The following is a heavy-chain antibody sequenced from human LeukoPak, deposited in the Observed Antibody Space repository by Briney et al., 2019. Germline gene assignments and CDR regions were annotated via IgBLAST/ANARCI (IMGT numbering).Heavy chain of an antibody. D-gene: IGHD6-19*01. CDR3: AKALVLTVAGTYYVDH. CDR1: GFTFSNYG. CDR2: IRFDESRA. J-gene: IGHJ4*02. Sequence: GGSLRLSCAASGFTFSNYGMHWVRQAPGKGLEWVAFIRFDESRAFYGDSVKGRFIISRDNSENTLFLHMHSLRPEDTAVYYCAKALVLTVAGTYYVDHWGQGTLVTVSS. V-gene: IGHV3-30*02.